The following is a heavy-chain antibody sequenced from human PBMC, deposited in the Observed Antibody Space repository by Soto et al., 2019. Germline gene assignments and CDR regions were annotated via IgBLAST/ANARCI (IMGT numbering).Heavy chain of an antibody. D-gene: IGHD3-10*01. CDR2: ISFGSATM. V-gene: IGHV3-48*01. Sequence: PGGSLRLSCAASGFTFSSYSMNWVRQAPGKGLEWVSYISFGSATMYYADSVKGRFTISRDNAENSLYLQMNSLRAEDTAVYYCARGGGSGRYAMDVWGQGTTVTVSS. CDR1: GFTFSSYS. J-gene: IGHJ6*02. CDR3: ARGGGSGRYAMDV.